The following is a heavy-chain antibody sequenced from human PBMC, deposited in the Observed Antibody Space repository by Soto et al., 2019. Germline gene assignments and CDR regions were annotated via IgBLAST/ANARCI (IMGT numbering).Heavy chain of an antibody. J-gene: IGHJ4*02. Sequence: DEQVVETGGGLIQPGGSLRLSCAASGFTVSSFYMSWVRQAPGKGLEWVAVISGGGSTYYADSVKGRFTISRDNSKNTLYLQMNSLRAEDTAVYYCARDHAFGGYDYRGQGTLVTVSS. CDR1: GFTVSSFY. CDR3: ARDHAFGGYDY. CDR2: ISGGGST. D-gene: IGHD5-12*01. V-gene: IGHV3-53*02.